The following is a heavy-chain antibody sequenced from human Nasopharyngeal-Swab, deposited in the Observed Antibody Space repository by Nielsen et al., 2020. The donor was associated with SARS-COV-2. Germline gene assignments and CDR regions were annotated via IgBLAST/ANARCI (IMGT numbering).Heavy chain of an antibody. J-gene: IGHJ2*01. Sequence: SETLSLTCTVSGGSISSYYWSWIRQPPGKGLEWIGYIYYSGSTNYNPSLKSRVTISVDTSKNQFSLKLSSVTAADTAVYYCARAQIGYDFSRHFDLWGRGTLVTVSS. D-gene: IGHD3-3*01. CDR1: GGSISSYY. V-gene: IGHV4-59*01. CDR2: IYYSGST. CDR3: ARAQIGYDFSRHFDL.